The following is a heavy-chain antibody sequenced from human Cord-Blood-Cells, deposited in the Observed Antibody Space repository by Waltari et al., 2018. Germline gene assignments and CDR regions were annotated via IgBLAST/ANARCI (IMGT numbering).Heavy chain of an antibody. CDR3: ATDPRGYYDSSGYCY. CDR2: FDPEDGET. CDR1: GYTLTVLS. Sequence: QVQLVQSGADVNKPGASVKVSCKVSGYTLTVLSMHWVRQAPGKGLEWMGGFDPEDGETIYAQKFQGRVTMTEDTSTDTAYMELSSLRAEDTAVYYCATDPRGYYDSSGYCYWGQGTLVTVSS. V-gene: IGHV1-24*01. D-gene: IGHD3-22*01. J-gene: IGHJ4*02.